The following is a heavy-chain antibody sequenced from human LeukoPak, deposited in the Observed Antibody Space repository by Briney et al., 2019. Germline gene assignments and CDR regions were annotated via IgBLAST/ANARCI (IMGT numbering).Heavy chain of an antibody. CDR2: IIPIFGTA. CDR3: ARSLFRTSGGYYYMDV. Sequence: SVKVSCKASGGTFINYAISWVRQAPGQGLEWMGRIIPIFGTADYAQKFQGRVTITTDESTSTAYMELSSLTSEDTAVYYCARSLFRTSGGYYYMDVWDKGTTVTVSS. J-gene: IGHJ6*03. V-gene: IGHV1-69*05. CDR1: GGTFINYA. D-gene: IGHD3/OR15-3a*01.